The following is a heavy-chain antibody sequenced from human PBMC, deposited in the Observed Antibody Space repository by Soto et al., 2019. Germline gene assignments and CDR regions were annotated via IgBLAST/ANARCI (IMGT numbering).Heavy chain of an antibody. V-gene: IGHV4-59*08. CDR1: GGSISSYY. CDR3: ARPGLDAFEI. D-gene: IGHD6-25*01. Sequence: SETLSLTCTVSGGSISSYYWSWIRQPPGKGLEWIGYIYYSGSTNYNPSLKSRVTISVDTSKNQFSLKLSSVTAADTAVYYCARPGLDAFEIWGQGTMVTVSS. CDR2: IYYSGST. J-gene: IGHJ3*02.